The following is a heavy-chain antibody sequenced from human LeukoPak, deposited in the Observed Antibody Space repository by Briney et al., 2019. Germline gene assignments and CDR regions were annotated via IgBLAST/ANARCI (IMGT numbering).Heavy chain of an antibody. J-gene: IGHJ4*02. CDR2: ISWNSGSI. CDR3: AKEDYGGNSGVLDY. Sequence: GGSLRLSCAASGFTFYDYAMHWVRHAPGKGLEWVSGISWNSGSIGYADSVKGRFTISRDDAKNSLYLQMNSLRAEDTALYYCAKEDYGGNSGVLDYWGQGTLVTVSS. D-gene: IGHD4-23*01. V-gene: IGHV3-9*01. CDR1: GFTFYDYA.